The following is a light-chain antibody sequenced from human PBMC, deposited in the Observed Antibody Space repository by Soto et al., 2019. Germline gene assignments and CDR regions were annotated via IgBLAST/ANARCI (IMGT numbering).Light chain of an antibody. CDR3: QPYNNWPLT. CDR2: DTS. J-gene: IGKJ4*01. V-gene: IGKV3-15*01. CDR1: QGIGDT. Sequence: EVVMRQSPATLSVSPGEDATLSCRASQGIGDTLAWYQHKPGQTPRLLIYDTSTGATGVPTRFSGSGSGTEFTLTINSLQSEDLAVYYCQPYNNWPLTFGGGTKVDIK.